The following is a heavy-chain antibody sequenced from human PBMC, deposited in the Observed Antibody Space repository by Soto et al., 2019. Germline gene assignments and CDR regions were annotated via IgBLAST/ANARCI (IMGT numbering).Heavy chain of an antibody. D-gene: IGHD2-2*01. CDR3: ARHETGYCSSTSCYELGNDY. CDR2: IDPSDSYT. V-gene: IGHV5-10-1*01. Sequence: PGESLKISCKGSGYSFTGYWISWVRQMPGKGLEWMGRIDPSDSYTNYSPSFQGHVTISADKSISTAYLQWSSLKASDTAKYYCARHETGYCSSTSCYELGNDYWGQGTLVTVSS. CDR1: GYSFTGYW. J-gene: IGHJ4*02.